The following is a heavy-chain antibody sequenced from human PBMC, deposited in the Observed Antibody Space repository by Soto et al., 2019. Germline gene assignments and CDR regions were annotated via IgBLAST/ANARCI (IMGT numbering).Heavy chain of an antibody. D-gene: IGHD3-22*01. V-gene: IGHV1-46*01. CDR1: GYTFTSYY. J-gene: IGHJ3*02. Sequence: ASVKVSCKASGYTFTSYYMHWVRQAPGQGLEWMGIINPSGGSTSYAQKFQGRVTMTRDTSTSTVYMELSSLRSEDTAVYYCARGTNYYDSSPHAFDIWGQGTMVTVSS. CDR2: INPSGGST. CDR3: ARGTNYYDSSPHAFDI.